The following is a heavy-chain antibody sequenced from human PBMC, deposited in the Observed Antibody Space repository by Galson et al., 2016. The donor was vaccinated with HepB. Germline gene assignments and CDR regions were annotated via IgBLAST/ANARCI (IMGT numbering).Heavy chain of an antibody. CDR2: MIGGGDHH. D-gene: IGHD1-26*01. J-gene: IGHJ4*02. CDR1: GFRFRAYA. CDR3: ASLGWESMGD. Sequence: SLRLSCAASGFRFRAYALTWVRQAPGKGLEWVSGMIGGGDHHGYAASVKGRFTISRDNSKSTLYLQMRSLRVDDTALYFCASLGWESMGDWGQGTLVIVPS. V-gene: IGHV3-23*01.